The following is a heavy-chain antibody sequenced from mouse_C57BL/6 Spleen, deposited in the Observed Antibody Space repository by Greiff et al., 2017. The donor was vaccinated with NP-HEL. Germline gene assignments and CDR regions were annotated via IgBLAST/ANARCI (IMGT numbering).Heavy chain of an antibody. CDR1: GYTFTSYW. Sequence: QVQLQQPGAELVRPGSSVKLSCKASGYTFTSYWMDWVKQRPGQGLEWIGNLYPSDSETHYNHNFQDLATLTVDKSSSTAYMQLSSLTSEDSAFYYCARGDYGSSPGFAYWGQGTLVTVSA. CDR3: ARGDYGSSPGFAY. D-gene: IGHD1-1*01. V-gene: IGHV1-61*01. CDR2: LYPSDSET. J-gene: IGHJ3*01.